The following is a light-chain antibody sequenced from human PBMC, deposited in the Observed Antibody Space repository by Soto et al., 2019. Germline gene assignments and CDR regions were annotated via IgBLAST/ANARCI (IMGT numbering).Light chain of an antibody. J-gene: IGKJ5*01. Sequence: IQLTQPPSSLSTSVGDRVTITCRASQGISSSLAWYQQKPGKAPKLLIYEASTLQAGVPSRFSGSGSGTDFTLAISSLQPEDFATYYCQQLNSYPFTFGQGTRLEIK. CDR3: QQLNSYPFT. V-gene: IGKV1-9*01. CDR2: EAS. CDR1: QGISSS.